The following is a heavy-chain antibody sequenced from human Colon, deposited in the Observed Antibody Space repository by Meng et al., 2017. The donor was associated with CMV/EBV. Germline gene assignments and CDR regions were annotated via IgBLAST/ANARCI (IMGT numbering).Heavy chain of an antibody. CDR1: GFTFNSYW. D-gene: IGHD3-22*01. V-gene: IGHV3-7*01. J-gene: IGHJ6*02. CDR2: IKSDGSEK. Sequence: GESLKISCAASGFTFNSYWMSWVRQAPGKGLEWVANIKSDGSEKYYVDSLMGRFIISRDNAQNSLYLQMNSLSAEDTAVYYCARVGTRIVERGLDVWGQGTTVTVSS. CDR3: ARVGTRIVERGLDV.